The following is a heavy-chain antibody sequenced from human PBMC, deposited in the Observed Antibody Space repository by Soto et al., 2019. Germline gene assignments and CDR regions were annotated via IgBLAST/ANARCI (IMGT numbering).Heavy chain of an antibody. CDR2: ISAYNGNT. D-gene: IGHD5-12*01. J-gene: IGHJ4*02. V-gene: IGHV1-18*01. CDR1: GYTLASYG. Sequence: GASVKVSCKASGYTLASYGISWVRQAPGQGLEWMGWISAYNGNTNYAQKLQGRVTMTTDTSTSTAYMELRSLRSDDTAVYYCAREPYSGSLSHDYWGQGTLVPVSS. CDR3: AREPYSGSLSHDY.